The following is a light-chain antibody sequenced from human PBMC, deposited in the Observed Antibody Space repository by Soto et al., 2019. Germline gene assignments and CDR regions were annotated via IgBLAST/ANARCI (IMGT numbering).Light chain of an antibody. CDR1: QDISSW. CDR2: AAS. CDR3: QQANSFPIT. J-gene: IGKJ4*01. Sequence: DIQMTQSPSSVSASIGDRVTITCRASQDISSWLAWYQQKPGKAPKILIYAASNLQSGVPSRFSVSGSGTDFTLTISSLQPEDFTTYHCQQANSFPITFGGGTKVEIK. V-gene: IGKV1D-12*01.